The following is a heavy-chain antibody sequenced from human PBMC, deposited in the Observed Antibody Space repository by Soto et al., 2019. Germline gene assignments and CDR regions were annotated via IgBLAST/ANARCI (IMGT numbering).Heavy chain of an antibody. CDR2: IFYSGST. J-gene: IGHJ4*02. V-gene: IGHV4-31*03. CDR1: GDSISRSGYY. Sequence: QVQLQESGPGLVKPSQTLSLTCTVSGDSISRSGYYWSWIRQHPGKGLEWIGYIFYSGSTYYNPSLKSRATISVDTSKNQFSLKLNSVTVAETAIYYCARGVRQIEYWGQGALVTVSS. CDR3: ARGVRQIEY. D-gene: IGHD3-10*01.